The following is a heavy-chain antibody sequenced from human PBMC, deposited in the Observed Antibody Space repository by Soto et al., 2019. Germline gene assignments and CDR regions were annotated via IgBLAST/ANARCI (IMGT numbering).Heavy chain of an antibody. J-gene: IGHJ5*02. Sequence: EVQLVESGGGLVQPGGSLRLSCVASGFALSGYAMNWVRQAPGKGLEWVSYISSSSSNIQYAGSVKGRFTISRDNAENSLHLQINSLRDEDTAVYYCARDCSLGSRYCRWFDPWGQGTLVTVSS. CDR3: ARDCSLGSRYCRWFDP. V-gene: IGHV3-48*02. CDR1: GFALSGYA. CDR2: ISSSSSNI. D-gene: IGHD2-15*01.